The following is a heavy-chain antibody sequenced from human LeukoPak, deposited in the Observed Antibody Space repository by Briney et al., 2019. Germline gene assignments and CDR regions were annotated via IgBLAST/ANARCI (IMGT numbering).Heavy chain of an antibody. D-gene: IGHD1-1*01. CDR2: INVDSRHT. V-gene: IGHV3-21*01. Sequence: PGGSLRLSCAGSGFTFSSYAMSWVRQAPGKGPEWVSSINVDSRHTYYADSVKGRFTISRDNAKNSLYLQMNSLRVEDTAVYYCARGSTTIQRRDTFDIWGQGTMVTVSS. CDR3: ARGSTTIQRRDTFDI. J-gene: IGHJ3*02. CDR1: GFTFSSYA.